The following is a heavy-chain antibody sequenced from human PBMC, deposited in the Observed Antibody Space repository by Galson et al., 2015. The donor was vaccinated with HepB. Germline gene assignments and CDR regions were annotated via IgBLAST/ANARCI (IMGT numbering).Heavy chain of an antibody. V-gene: IGHV3-30*18. CDR3: AKDGGRGYTYGPNWFDP. D-gene: IGHD5-18*01. CDR1: GFTFSSYG. Sequence: SLRLSCAASGFTFSSYGMHWVRPAPGKGLEWVAVVSYDGSNNYYADSVKGRFTISRDNSKNTLYLQMNSLRAEDTAIYYCAKDGGRGYTYGPNWFDPWGQGTLVTVSS. CDR2: VSYDGSNN. J-gene: IGHJ5*02.